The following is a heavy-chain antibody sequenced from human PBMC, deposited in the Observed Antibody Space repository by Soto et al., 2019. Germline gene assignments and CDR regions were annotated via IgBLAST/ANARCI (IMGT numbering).Heavy chain of an antibody. Sequence: GGSLRLSCAASGFTFSSYAMKWVRQAPGKGLEWVANIKEDGNEKYFVDSVKGRFTISRDNARNSLYLQMNSLRAEDTALYYCARSLGAFDYWGPGTLVTVSS. CDR2: IKEDGNEK. V-gene: IGHV3-7*01. D-gene: IGHD3-10*01. CDR3: ARSLGAFDY. J-gene: IGHJ4*02. CDR1: GFTFSSYA.